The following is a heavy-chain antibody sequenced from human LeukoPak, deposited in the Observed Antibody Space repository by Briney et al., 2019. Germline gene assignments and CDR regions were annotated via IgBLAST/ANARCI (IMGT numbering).Heavy chain of an antibody. J-gene: IGHJ4*02. D-gene: IGHD3-22*01. CDR2: INHSGST. CDR3: ARSGGYYY. CDR1: GGSFSGYY. Sequence: SETLSLTCAVYGGSFSGYYWSWIRQPPRKGLEWIGEINHSGSTNYNPSLKSRVTISVDTSKNQFSLKLSSVTAADTAVYYCARSGGYYYWGQGTLVTVSS. V-gene: IGHV4-34*01.